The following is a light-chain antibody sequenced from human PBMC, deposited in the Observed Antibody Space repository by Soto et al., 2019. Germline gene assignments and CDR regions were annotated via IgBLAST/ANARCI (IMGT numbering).Light chain of an antibody. Sequence: QSALTQPPSVSGSPGQSVTISCTGTSSDVGAYNSVSWYQQPPGAAPKLMICDVSNRPSGVPERFSGSKSGNTASLTIFGLQAEDEADYYCSSFTTSSTYVFGTGTKLTVL. V-gene: IGLV2-18*02. CDR2: DVS. CDR1: SSDVGAYNS. CDR3: SSFTTSSTYV. J-gene: IGLJ1*01.